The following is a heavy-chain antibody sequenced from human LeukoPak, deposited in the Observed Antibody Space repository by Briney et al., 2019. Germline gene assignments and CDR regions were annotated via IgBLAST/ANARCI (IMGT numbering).Heavy chain of an antibody. V-gene: IGHV3-48*04. CDR1: GLTFSYYS. CDR3: ARDHNYAFDN. J-gene: IGHJ4*02. CDR2: IGISSGNT. D-gene: IGHD4-11*01. Sequence: GGSLRLSCAASGLTFSYYSMNWVRQAPGKGLEWISYIGISSGNTKYSDSVKGRFTILGDSAKNSLYLQMNSLRVEDTAVYYCARDHNYAFDNWGQGTLVTVSS.